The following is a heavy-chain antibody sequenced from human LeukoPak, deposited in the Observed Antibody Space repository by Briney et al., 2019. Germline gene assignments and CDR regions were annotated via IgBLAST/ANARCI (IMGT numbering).Heavy chain of an antibody. J-gene: IGHJ5*02. V-gene: IGHV4-61*02. D-gene: IGHD6-6*01. CDR1: GGSISSGSYY. Sequence: SQTLSLTCTVSGGSISSGSYYWSWIRQPAGKGLEWIGRIYTSGSTNYNPSLKSRVTISVDTSKNQFSLKLSSVTAADTAVYYCARRCIAARPGDPFDPWGQGTLVTVSS. CDR2: IYTSGST. CDR3: ARRCIAARPGDPFDP.